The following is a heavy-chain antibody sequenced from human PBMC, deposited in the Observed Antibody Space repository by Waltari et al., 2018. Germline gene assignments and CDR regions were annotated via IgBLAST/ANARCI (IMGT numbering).Heavy chain of an antibody. CDR2: VHCSGRT. CDR1: GAPMRSTDC. J-gene: IGHJ5*02. Sequence: QLRESGSGLDSPSGTLSLPCHVSGAPMRSTDCWSWVRQSPGKGLEWLGQVHCSGRTNYSPACASRVRISLDTSNYQLSLKVTSATAADTAMYYCARDRGRGIYLDTWGPGILVTVSP. D-gene: IGHD2-15*01. CDR3: ARDRGRGIYLDT. V-gene: IGHV4-4*02.